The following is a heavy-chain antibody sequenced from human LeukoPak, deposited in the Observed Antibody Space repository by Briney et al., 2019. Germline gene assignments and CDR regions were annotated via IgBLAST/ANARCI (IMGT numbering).Heavy chain of an antibody. J-gene: IGHJ6*04. CDR2: IWYDGSNK. Sequence: GGSLRLSCVASGFTFSSYWMQWVRPAPRKGGVGVAVIWYDGSNKYYADSVKGRFTISGDNSKNTLYLQMNSLRAEDTAVYYCARERIVVVVAATPTAYYYYGMDVWGKGTTVTVSS. V-gene: IGHV3-33*08. CDR1: GFTFSSYW. CDR3: ARERIVVVVAATPTAYYYYGMDV. D-gene: IGHD2-15*01.